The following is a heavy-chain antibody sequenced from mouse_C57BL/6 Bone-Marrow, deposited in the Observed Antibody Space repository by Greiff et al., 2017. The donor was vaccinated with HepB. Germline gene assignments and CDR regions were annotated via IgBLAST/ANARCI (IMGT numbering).Heavy chain of an antibody. CDR1: GFTFSDYG. CDR2: ISNLAYSI. Sequence: EVQGVESGGGLVQPGGSLKLSCAASGFTFSDYGMAWVRQAPRKGPEWVAFISNLAYSIYYADTVTGRFTISRENAKNTLYLEMSSLRSEDTAMYYCARRGDNYWYFDVWGTGTTVTVSS. J-gene: IGHJ1*03. V-gene: IGHV5-15*01. CDR3: ARRGDNYWYFDV.